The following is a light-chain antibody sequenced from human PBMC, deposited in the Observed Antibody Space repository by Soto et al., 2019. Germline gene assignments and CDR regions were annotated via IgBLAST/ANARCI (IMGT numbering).Light chain of an antibody. CDR1: SSDIGTYDY. CDR2: EVT. Sequence: QSALTQPASVSGSPGQSITISCTGTSSDIGTYDYVSWYQHHPGKAPKLMIYEVTNRPSGVSDRFSGSKSGNTASLTISDLQAEDEADYFCGSYTGGITYWVFGGGTKLTVL. J-gene: IGLJ3*02. V-gene: IGLV2-14*01. CDR3: GSYTGGITYWV.